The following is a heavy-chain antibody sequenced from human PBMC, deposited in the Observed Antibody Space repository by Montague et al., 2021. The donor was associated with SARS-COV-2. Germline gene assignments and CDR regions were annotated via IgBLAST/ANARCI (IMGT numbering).Heavy chain of an antibody. CDR1: GDSISSFY. CDR3: GSGGVAATPVVDY. J-gene: IGHJ4*02. Sequence: SETLSLTCTVSGDSISSFYCYWIRQRAGKGLGWNWRSYTNGRTNSNPSLNSRVTMSVDTSKNQYSMKLNSVTAAATAVDYCGSGGVAATPVVDYWGRGTLVTV. D-gene: IGHD2-15*01. V-gene: IGHV4-4*07. CDR2: SYTNGRT.